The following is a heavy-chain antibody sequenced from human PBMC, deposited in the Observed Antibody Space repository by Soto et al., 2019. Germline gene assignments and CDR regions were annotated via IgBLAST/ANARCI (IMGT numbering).Heavy chain of an antibody. CDR1: GCGFTEFS. J-gene: IGHJ1*01. Sequence: GASVRVSCKASGCGFTEFSMQWAGQAPGQRLEWMGWLNAANGNTESSRKFYATVTITTDAYASTRCMELSSLTSEDTAVYYCAMDYPSGRRDFQYWG. V-gene: IGHV1-3*01. CDR3: AMDYPSGRRDFQY. D-gene: IGHD3-16*01. CDR2: LNAANGNT.